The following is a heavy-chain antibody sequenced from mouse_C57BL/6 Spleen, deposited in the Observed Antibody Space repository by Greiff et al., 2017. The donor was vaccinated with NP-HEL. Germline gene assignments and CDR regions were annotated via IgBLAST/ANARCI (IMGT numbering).Heavy chain of an antibody. CDR2: INPNNGGT. Sequence: EVQLQQSGPELVKPGASVKISCKASGYTFTDYYMNWVKQSNGKSLEWIGDINPNNGGTRYNQKFKGKATLTVDKSSSTAYMELRSLTSEDSAVYYCARPDGPYWYFDVWGTGTTVTVSS. CDR3: ARPDGPYWYFDV. J-gene: IGHJ1*03. D-gene: IGHD2-3*01. V-gene: IGHV1-26*01. CDR1: GYTFTDYY.